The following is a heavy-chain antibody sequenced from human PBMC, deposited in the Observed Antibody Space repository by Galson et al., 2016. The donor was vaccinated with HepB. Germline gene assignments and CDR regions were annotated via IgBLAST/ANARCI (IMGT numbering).Heavy chain of an antibody. CDR1: GFTFSSYV. V-gene: IGHV3-33*01. Sequence: SLRLSCAASGFTFSSYVMHWVRQAPGKGLEWVAVIWFDGTNKYYAHSVKGRFTISRDDSKNTLYLQMTSLRAEDTAGYYCSRVGGSDYVDTSGYYVDYWGQGTLVTVSS. CDR3: SRVGGSDYVDTSGYYVDY. D-gene: IGHD3-22*01. CDR2: IWFDGTNK. J-gene: IGHJ4*02.